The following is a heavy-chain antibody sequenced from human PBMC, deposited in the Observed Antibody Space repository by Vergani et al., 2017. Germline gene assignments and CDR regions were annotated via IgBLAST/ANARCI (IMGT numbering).Heavy chain of an antibody. D-gene: IGHD5-12*01. CDR1: GFSFPGYA. CDR2: VSGSSATP. CDR3: TKGSRGYTGYFFDY. V-gene: IGHV3-23*01. J-gene: IGHJ4*02. Sequence: EVQLQESGGGLVKPGGSLRVSCAASGFSFPGYAMSWVRQAPGKGLEWVSSVSGSSATPYYADSVKGRFIISRDNSKNTLHLQMNSLRADDTAVYYCTKGSRGYTGYFFDYWGQGTLATVSS.